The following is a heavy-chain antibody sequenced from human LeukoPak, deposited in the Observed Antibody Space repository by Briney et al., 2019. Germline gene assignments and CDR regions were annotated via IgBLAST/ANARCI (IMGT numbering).Heavy chain of an antibody. J-gene: IGHJ6*03. CDR1: GFTVSSNY. Sequence: GGSLRLSCAASGFTVSSNYMSWVRQAPGKGLEWVSVIYSGGSTYYADSVKGRFTISRDNSKSTLYLQMNSLRAEDTAVYYCARSRPPRTILWFGRHMDVWGKGTTVTVSS. CDR2: IYSGGST. V-gene: IGHV3-66*02. CDR3: ARSRPPRTILWFGRHMDV. D-gene: IGHD3-10*01.